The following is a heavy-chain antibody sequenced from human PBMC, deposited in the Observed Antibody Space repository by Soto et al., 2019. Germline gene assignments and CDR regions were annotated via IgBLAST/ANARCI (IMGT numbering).Heavy chain of an antibody. J-gene: IGHJ4*02. CDR3: AREGDSGITIFGVVIPTSGFLDY. CDR2: ISSSSSYI. Sequence: GGSLRLSCAASGFTFSSYSMNWVRQAPGKGLEWVSSISSSSSYIYYADSVKGRFTISRDNAKNSLYLQMNSLRAEDTAVYYCAREGDSGITIFGVVIPTSGFLDYWGQGTLVTVSS. V-gene: IGHV3-21*01. D-gene: IGHD3-3*01. CDR1: GFTFSSYS.